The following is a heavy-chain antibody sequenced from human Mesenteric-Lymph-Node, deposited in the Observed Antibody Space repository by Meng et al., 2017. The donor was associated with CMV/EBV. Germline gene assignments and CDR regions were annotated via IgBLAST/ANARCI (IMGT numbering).Heavy chain of an antibody. J-gene: IGHJ4*01. CDR1: SIDRNINY. Sequence: SIDRNINYWGWIRPPPGKGLEWIRNIYYTGSTYSASSLKGRVTISLGASRNQFSLRLTSVTAADTAVYYCARASFWSGHYQTYYYDFWGQGTLVTVSS. V-gene: IGHV4-39*07. D-gene: IGHD3-3*01. CDR3: ARASFWSGHYQTYYYDF. CDR2: IYYTGST.